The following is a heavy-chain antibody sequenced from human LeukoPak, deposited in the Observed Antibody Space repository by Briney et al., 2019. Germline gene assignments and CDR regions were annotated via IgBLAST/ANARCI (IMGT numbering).Heavy chain of an antibody. Sequence: GSPLLSCAASGFTFSSYWMSWGRQAPGKGLEGVANIKKDGSEKYYVDSVKGRFTISRDNAKNSLYLQMNSLRAEDTAVYYCASAASNDYWGQGTLVTVSS. CDR3: ASAASNDY. CDR1: GFTFSSYW. D-gene: IGHD2-2*01. J-gene: IGHJ4*02. CDR2: IKKDGSEK. V-gene: IGHV3-7*01.